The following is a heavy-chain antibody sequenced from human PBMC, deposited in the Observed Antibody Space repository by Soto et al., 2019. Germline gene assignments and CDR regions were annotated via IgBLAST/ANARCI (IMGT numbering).Heavy chain of an antibody. Sequence: SLRLSCAASGFTFSTYATTWVRQAPGKGLEWVSMISSSGDGTYYEDSVKGRFTISRDNSRNTLNLQMNSLRAEDTAVYYCAKNGDFWSWGMDVWGQGTTVTVSS. J-gene: IGHJ6*02. CDR3: AKNGDFWSWGMDV. CDR1: GFTFSTYA. V-gene: IGHV3-23*01. CDR2: ISSSGDGT. D-gene: IGHD3-3*01.